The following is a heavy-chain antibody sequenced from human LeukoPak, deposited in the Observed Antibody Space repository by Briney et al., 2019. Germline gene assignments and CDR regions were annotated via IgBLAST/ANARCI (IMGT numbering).Heavy chain of an antibody. CDR1: GFTFSTYA. CDR3: AKSGLNRFDY. Sequence: GGSLRLSYAASGFTFSTYAMSWVRQAPGKGLEWVSNISGNGGRTYYADAVKGRFTISRDDSKNMLYLEMNSLRAEDTALYYCAKSGLNRFDYWGQGTLVTVSS. V-gene: IGHV3-23*01. CDR2: ISGNGGRT. D-gene: IGHD2-15*01. J-gene: IGHJ4*02.